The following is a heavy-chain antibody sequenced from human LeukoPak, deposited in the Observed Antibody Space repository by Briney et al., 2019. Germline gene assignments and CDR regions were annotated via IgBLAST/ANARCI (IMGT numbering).Heavy chain of an antibody. J-gene: IGHJ3*02. D-gene: IGHD2-15*01. CDR2: INPNSGGT. CDR1: RDTFTGYY. V-gene: IGHV1-2*02. CDR3: ATESPYCSGGSCYPGAFDI. Sequence: GASVKVSCKPSRDTFTGYYMRSGRHTPGQGLECVVWINPNSGGTNYAQKFQGRATMTRDTSISTAYMELSRLRSDDTAVYYCATESPYCSGGSCYPGAFDIWGQGTMVTVSS.